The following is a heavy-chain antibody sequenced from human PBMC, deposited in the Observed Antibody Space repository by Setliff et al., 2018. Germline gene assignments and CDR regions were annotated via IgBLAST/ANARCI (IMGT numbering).Heavy chain of an antibody. Sequence: GGSLRLSCAASGFAFNNYPMGWVRQAPGKGLEWVSGISDDGGRTYYADSVKGRFTISRDNSKNTLYLQMNSLRADDTAVYYCARLAKGTTMATQYFDYWGQGTLVTVSS. CDR3: ARLAKGTTMATQYFDY. CDR2: ISDDGGRT. D-gene: IGHD3-10*01. CDR1: GFAFNNYP. V-gene: IGHV3-23*01. J-gene: IGHJ4*02.